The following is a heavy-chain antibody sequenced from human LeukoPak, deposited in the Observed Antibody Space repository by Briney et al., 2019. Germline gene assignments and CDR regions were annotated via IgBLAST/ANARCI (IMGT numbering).Heavy chain of an antibody. CDR3: AASDGEQQLAL. Sequence: GGSLRLSCAASGFPFRGYTMHWVRQAPGKGLEWVSLISWNGVTTYYGASVKGRFTISRDDSKNSLYLQMHSLRSEDSALYYCAASDGEQQLALWGQGTLVTVSS. V-gene: IGHV3-43*01. CDR1: GFPFRGYT. D-gene: IGHD6-13*01. CDR2: ISWNGVTT. J-gene: IGHJ4*02.